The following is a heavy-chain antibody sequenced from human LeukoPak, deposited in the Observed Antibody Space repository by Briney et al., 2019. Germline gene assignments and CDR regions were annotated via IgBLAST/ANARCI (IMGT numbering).Heavy chain of an antibody. V-gene: IGHV4-4*07. Sequence: PSETLSLTCTVSDGSINTYYWSWIRQPAGKGLEWIGHIYTSGSTNYNPSLKSRVTMSLDTSKNQFSLKLSSVTAADTAVYYCASVLRYFDWLLPYYFDYWGQGTLVTVSS. J-gene: IGHJ4*02. CDR1: DGSINTYY. D-gene: IGHD3-9*01. CDR2: IYTSGST. CDR3: ASVLRYFDWLLPYYFDY.